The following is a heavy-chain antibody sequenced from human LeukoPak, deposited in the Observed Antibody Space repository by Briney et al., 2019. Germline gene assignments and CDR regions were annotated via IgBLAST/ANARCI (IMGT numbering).Heavy chain of an antibody. J-gene: IGHJ3*02. Sequence: GGALRLSCAASGFTFSTYAMSWVRQAPGKGLEWVSGISGSGGTTYYADSAKGRFTISRDNSKNTLYVQMNTLRGEDWAVYYCGNSVGIIRRGAFDIWGQGTMVTVSS. V-gene: IGHV3-23*01. CDR3: GNSVGIIRRGAFDI. CDR1: GFTFSTYA. CDR2: ISGSGGTT. D-gene: IGHD3-10*01.